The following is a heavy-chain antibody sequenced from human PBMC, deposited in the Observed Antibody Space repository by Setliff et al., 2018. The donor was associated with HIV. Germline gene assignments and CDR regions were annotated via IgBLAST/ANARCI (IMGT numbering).Heavy chain of an antibody. CDR2: IRFDGTIK. CDR3: ATNPPKGPSGGYYYDDPYYYYMDV. CDR1: RITFSSFA. Sequence: GGSLRLSCAASRITFSSFAMHWVRQAPGKGLEWVGFIRFDGTIKYYADSVKGRFTISRDNAKNSLYLQVNSLRAEDTAVYYCATNPPKGPSGGYYYDDPYYYYMDVWGKGTTVTVSS. D-gene: IGHD3-22*01. V-gene: IGHV3-30*02. J-gene: IGHJ6*03.